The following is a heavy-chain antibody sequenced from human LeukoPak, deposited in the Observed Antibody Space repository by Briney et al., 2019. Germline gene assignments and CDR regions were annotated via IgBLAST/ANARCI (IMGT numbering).Heavy chain of an antibody. CDR3: ARDSSSSWYYYYYMDV. V-gene: IGHV3-21*01. CDR1: GFTFSSYS. D-gene: IGHD6-13*01. J-gene: IGHJ6*03. CDR2: ISSSSSYI. Sequence: GGPLRLSCAASGFTFSSYSMNWVRQAPGKGLEWVSSISSSSSYIYYADSVKGRFTISRDNAKNSLYLQMNSLRAEDTAVYYCARDSSSSWYYYYYMDVWGKGTTVTVSS.